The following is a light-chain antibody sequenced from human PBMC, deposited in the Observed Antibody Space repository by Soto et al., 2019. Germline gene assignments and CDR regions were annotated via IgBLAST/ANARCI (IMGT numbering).Light chain of an antibody. CDR2: WAS. CDR3: QQDYSTPPYT. CDR1: QSVLYSSNNKNY. Sequence: DIVMTQSPDSLAVSLGERATINCKSSQSVLYSSNNKNYLAWYRQKPGQPPKLIIYWASIRESGIPERISGSGSGTDFTLTISSLQAEDVAVYYCQQDYSTPPYTFGQGTKLEIK. V-gene: IGKV4-1*01. J-gene: IGKJ2*01.